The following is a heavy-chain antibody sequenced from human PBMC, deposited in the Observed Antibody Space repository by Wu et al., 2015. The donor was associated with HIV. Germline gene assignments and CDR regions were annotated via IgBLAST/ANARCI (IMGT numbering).Heavy chain of an antibody. V-gene: IGHV1-69*13. J-gene: IGHJ5*02. CDR2: IIPIFGTP. D-gene: IGHD3-10*01. Sequence: QVQLVQSGAEVKKPGSSVKVSCKASEAPSAAMLSAGCDRAPGQGLEWMGKIIPIFGTPNYAQKFRGRVTITADESTSTAYMELSSLRSEDTAVYYCARAGVEYYGSGSYSDWFDPWGQGTLVTVSS. CDR1: EAPSAAML. CDR3: ARAGVEYYGSGSYSDWFDP.